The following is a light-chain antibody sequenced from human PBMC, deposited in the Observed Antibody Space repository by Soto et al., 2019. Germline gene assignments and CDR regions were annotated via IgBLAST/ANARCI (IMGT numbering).Light chain of an antibody. Sequence: DIQMTQSHSSLSTSVGARVTITCRASRSIIIYLNWYQQKPGKAPKVLIYAASSLQSGVPSRFSGSGSGTDFTLTISSLQPEDFATYYCQQSYSTPQTFGQGTNVDIK. CDR3: QQSYSTPQT. V-gene: IGKV1-39*01. J-gene: IGKJ1*01. CDR2: AAS. CDR1: RSIIIY.